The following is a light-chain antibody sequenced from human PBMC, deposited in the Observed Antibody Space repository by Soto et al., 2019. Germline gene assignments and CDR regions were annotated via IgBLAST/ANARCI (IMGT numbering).Light chain of an antibody. CDR2: GAS. Sequence: EIVLTHSPGTLSLSPGVRATLSCRASQSVSSSYLAWYQQKPGQAPRLLIYGASSRATGIPDRFSGSGSGTDFTLTISRLEPEDFAVYYCQQYGSSLFTFGPGTKVDIK. CDR1: QSVSSSY. CDR3: QQYGSSLFT. J-gene: IGKJ3*01. V-gene: IGKV3-20*01.